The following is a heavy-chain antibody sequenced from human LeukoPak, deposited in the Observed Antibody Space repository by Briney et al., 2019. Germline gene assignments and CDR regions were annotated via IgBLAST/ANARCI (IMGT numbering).Heavy chain of an antibody. CDR2: ISGSGGST. CDR1: GFTFSSYA. D-gene: IGHD2-2*01. CDR3: AKDRPGGVEVPAAPLDF. V-gene: IGHV3-23*01. J-gene: IGHJ4*02. Sequence: PGGSLRLSCAASGFTFSSYAMSWVRQAPGKGLEWVSAISGSGGSTYYADSVKGRFTISRDNSKNTLYLQMNSLRAEDTAVYYCAKDRPGGVEVPAAPLDFWGQGAPVTVSS.